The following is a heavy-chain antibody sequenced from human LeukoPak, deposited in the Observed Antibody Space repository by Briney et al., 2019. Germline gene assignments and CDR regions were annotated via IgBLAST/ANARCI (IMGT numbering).Heavy chain of an antibody. J-gene: IGHJ4*02. V-gene: IGHV3-21*01. CDR2: ISSSSSYI. CDR3: AREFGYYDSCGPFDY. CDR1: GFTFSSYS. Sequence: GGSLRLSCAASGFTFSSYSMNWVRQAPGKGLEWVSSISSSSSYIYYADSVKGRFTISRDNAKNSLYLQMNSLRAEDTAVYYCAREFGYYDSCGPFDYWGQGTLVTVSS. D-gene: IGHD3-22*01.